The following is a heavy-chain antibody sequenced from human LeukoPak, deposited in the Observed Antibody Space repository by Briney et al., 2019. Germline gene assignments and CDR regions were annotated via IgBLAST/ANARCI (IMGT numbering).Heavy chain of an antibody. CDR3: ARDNDQWLAPCDY. V-gene: IGHV1-2*04. D-gene: IGHD6-19*01. CDR2: ITPNSGGT. Sequence: ASVKVSCKASGYTFTGYYIHWVRQAPGQGLEWMGWITPNSGGTNYAQKFQGWVTMTTDTSTSTAYMELRSLRSDDTAVYYCARDNDQWLAPCDYWGQGTLVTVSS. CDR1: GYTFTGYY. J-gene: IGHJ4*02.